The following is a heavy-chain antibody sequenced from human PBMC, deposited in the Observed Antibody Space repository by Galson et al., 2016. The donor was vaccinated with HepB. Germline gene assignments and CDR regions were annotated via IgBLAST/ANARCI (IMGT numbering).Heavy chain of an antibody. CDR1: GFTVSSTY. J-gene: IGHJ4*02. CDR2: TYSGGDI. CDR3: ATDSPHSSSWGSH. V-gene: IGHV3-53*01. Sequence: SLRLSCAASGFTVSSTYMSWVRQAPGKGLEWVSVTYSGGDIYYADSVKGRFTISRDNSKNTLYLQMNSLRAEDTAVYYCATDSPHSSSWGSHWGQGTLVTVSS. D-gene: IGHD6-13*01.